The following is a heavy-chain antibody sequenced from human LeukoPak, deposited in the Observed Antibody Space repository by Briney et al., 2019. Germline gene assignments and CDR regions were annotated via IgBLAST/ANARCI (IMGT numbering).Heavy chain of an antibody. CDR1: GFTFNSCG. J-gene: IGHJ5*02. CDR3: ARNLGQYYDTSDNWFDP. D-gene: IGHD3-22*01. V-gene: IGHV3-48*04. CDR2: ISISSITI. Sequence: PGGSLRLSCAASGFTFNSCGMNWVRQAPGKGLEWVSYISISSITIYYADSVKGRFTISRDNAKNTLNLQMNSLRAEDTAVYYCARNLGQYYDTSDNWFDPWGQGTLVTVSS.